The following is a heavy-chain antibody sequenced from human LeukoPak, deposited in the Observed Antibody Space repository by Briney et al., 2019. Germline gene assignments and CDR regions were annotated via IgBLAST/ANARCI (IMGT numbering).Heavy chain of an antibody. J-gene: IGHJ5*02. V-gene: IGHV1-8*01. CDR3: ARGGGRYSSTSWFDP. CDR2: MNPYSGNT. Sequence: ASVKVSCKASGFTFTSYDINWVRQATGQGLEWMGWMNPYSGNTGYAQEFQGRVTMTRNTSISTAYMELSSLRSEDTAVYYCARGGGRYSSTSWFDPWGQGTLVTVSS. CDR1: GFTFTSYD. D-gene: IGHD6-13*01.